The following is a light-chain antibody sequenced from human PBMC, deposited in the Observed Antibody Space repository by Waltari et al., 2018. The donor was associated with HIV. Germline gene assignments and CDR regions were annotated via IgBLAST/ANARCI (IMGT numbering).Light chain of an antibody. V-gene: IGKV1-33*01. Sequence: IQMTQSPSSLSASIGDRVTITCQASQDIGNHLTWYQQKAGKAPKLLIYDASNLETGVPSRFSGSGSGTHFTFTFSSLQPEDVATYYCQQYDDLPITFGQGTRLDIK. CDR2: DAS. CDR1: QDIGNH. J-gene: IGKJ5*01. CDR3: QQYDDLPIT.